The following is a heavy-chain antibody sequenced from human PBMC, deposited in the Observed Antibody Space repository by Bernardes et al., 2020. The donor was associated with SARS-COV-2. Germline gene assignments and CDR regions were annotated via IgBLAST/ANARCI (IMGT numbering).Heavy chain of an antibody. V-gene: IGHV2-5*02. Sequence: SGPTLVKPTQTLTLTCPFSGFSLSTSGEGVGWIRQPPGKALEFIALIYWDDDKRYSASLKSRVNITKDTSKNEVVLTMTNMGPVDTGTYYCARFFGTTVFGVVLGSRWFDPWGQGIVVNVSS. CDR3: ARFFGTTVFGVVLGSRWFDP. CDR2: IYWDDDK. J-gene: IGHJ5*02. D-gene: IGHD3-3*01. CDR1: GFSLSTSGEG.